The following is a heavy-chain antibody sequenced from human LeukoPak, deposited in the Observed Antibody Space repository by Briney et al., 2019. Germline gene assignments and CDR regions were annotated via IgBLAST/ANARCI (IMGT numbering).Heavy chain of an antibody. CDR2: IYSGGSE. CDR3: AREMYCSSGSCYGDAFDI. D-gene: IGHD2-15*01. J-gene: IGHJ3*02. Sequence: TGGSLRLSCAASGFTVRNKYMSWVRQAPGRGLEWVSVIYSGGSEYYADSVKGRFSISRDKSKNTHYLQMNSLRAEDTAQSYCAREMYCSSGSCYGDAFDIWGQGTMVTVSS. V-gene: IGHV3-66*01. CDR1: GFTVRNKY.